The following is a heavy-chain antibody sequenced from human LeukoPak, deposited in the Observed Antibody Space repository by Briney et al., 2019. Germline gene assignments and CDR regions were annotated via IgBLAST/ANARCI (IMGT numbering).Heavy chain of an antibody. Sequence: GGSLRLSCAASGFTFSSYRMNWVRQAPGKGLEWVSSISSSSSYIYYADSVKGRFTISRDNAKNSLYLQMNSLRVEDTAVYYCIRGTVGAPGNDYWGQGTLVTVSS. J-gene: IGHJ4*02. CDR2: ISSSSSYI. CDR3: IRGTVGAPGNDY. V-gene: IGHV3-21*01. D-gene: IGHD1-26*01. CDR1: GFTFSSYR.